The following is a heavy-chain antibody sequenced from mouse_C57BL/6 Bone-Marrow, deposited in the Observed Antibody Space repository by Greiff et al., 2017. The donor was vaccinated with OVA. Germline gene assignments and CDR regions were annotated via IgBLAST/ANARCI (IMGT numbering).Heavy chain of an antibody. CDR1: GFTFSSYA. Sequence: DVHVVASWEGLVKPGGSLKLSCAASGFTFSSYAMSWVRQTPVKRLEWVAYISSGGDYIYYADTVKGRFTISRDNARNTLYLQMSSLKAEDTAMYYCTSEKLDYLDYWGQGTTLTVSS. V-gene: IGHV5-9-1*02. J-gene: IGHJ2*01. CDR2: ISSGGDYI. CDR3: TSEKLDYLDY.